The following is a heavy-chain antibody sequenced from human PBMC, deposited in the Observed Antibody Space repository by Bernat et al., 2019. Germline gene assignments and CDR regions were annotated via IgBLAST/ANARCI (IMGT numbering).Heavy chain of an antibody. D-gene: IGHD3-10*01. J-gene: IGHJ4*02. V-gene: IGHV3-21*01. CDR2: ISSSSSYI. CDR3: ARDGNYYGSGTPQTYFDY. Sequence: EVQLVESGGGLVKPGGSLRLSCAASGFTFSSYSMNWVRQAPGKGLEWDSSISSSSSYIYYAASVKGRFTISRDNAKNSLYLQMNSLRAEDTAVYYCARDGNYYGSGTPQTYFDYWGQGTLVTVSS. CDR1: GFTFSSYS.